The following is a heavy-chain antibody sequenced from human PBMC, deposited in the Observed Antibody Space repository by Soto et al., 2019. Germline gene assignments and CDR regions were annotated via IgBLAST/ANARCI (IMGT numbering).Heavy chain of an antibody. CDR1: GFTFSSYS. CDR2: ISSSSSYI. Sequence: GGSLRLSCAASGFTFSSYSMNWVRQAPGKGLEWVSSISSSSSYIYYADSVKGRFTISRDNAKNSLYLQMNSLRAEDTAVYYCARDLVLRFLERRPWGQGTLVTVSS. D-gene: IGHD3-3*01. CDR3: ARDLVLRFLERRP. V-gene: IGHV3-21*01. J-gene: IGHJ5*02.